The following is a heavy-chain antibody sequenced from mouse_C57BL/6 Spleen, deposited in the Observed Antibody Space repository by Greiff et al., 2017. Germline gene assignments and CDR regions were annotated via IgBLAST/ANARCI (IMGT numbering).Heavy chain of an antibody. V-gene: IGHV5-4*01. CDR1: GFTFSSYA. CDR2: ISDGGSYT. CDR3: ARDRGGGFDY. Sequence: EVQLVESGGGLVKPGGSLKLSCAASGFTFSSYAMSWVRQTPEKRLEWVATISDGGSYTYYPDNVKGRFTSSRDNAKNNLYLQMSHLKSEDTAMYYCARDRGGGFDYWGQGTTLTVSS. J-gene: IGHJ2*01.